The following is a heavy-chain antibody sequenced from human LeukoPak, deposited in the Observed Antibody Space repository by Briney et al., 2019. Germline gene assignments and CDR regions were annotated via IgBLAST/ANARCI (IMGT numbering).Heavy chain of an antibody. D-gene: IGHD2-15*01. CDR2: ISSDGNTI. V-gene: IGHV3-48*03. J-gene: IGHJ3*02. Sequence: TGGSLRLSCAASGFTFSSYEMNWVRQAPGKGLEWISYISSDGNTIYYADSVKGRFTISRDNAKNSLYLQMNSLRAEDTAVYYCTRAKPPYCRGGSCRTPGAFDIWGQGTMVTASS. CDR3: TRAKPPYCRGGSCRTPGAFDI. CDR1: GFTFSSYE.